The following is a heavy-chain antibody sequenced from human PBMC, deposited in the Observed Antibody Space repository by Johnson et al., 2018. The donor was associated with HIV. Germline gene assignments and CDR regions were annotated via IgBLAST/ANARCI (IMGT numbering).Heavy chain of an antibody. CDR3: ARAPNYYYDSSGFDAFDI. Sequence: HVQLVESGGGVVQPGRSLRLSCAASGFTFSSYGMHWVRQAPGKGLEWVAVISYDGSNKYYADSVKGRFTISRDNSKNTLYLQMNSLRAEDTAVYYCARAPNYYYDSSGFDAFDIWGQGTIVTVSS. CDR2: ISYDGSNK. D-gene: IGHD3-22*01. V-gene: IGHV3-30*03. CDR1: GFTFSSYG. J-gene: IGHJ3*02.